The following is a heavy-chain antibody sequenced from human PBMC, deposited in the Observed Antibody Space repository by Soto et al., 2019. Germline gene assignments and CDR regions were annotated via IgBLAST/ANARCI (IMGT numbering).Heavy chain of an antibody. CDR1: GFTFSSYG. V-gene: IGHV3-30*18. CDR3: AKEVRVVVAASPAENYYYYMDV. D-gene: IGHD2-15*01. Sequence: GGSLRLSCAASGFTFSSYGMHWVRQAPGKGLEWVAVISYDGSNKYYADSVKGRFTISRDNSKNTLYLQMNSLRAEDTAVYYCAKEVRVVVAASPAENYYYYMDVWGKGTTVTVSS. J-gene: IGHJ6*03. CDR2: ISYDGSNK.